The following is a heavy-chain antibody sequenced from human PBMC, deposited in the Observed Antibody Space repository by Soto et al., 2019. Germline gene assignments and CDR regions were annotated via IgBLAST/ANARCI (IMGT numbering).Heavy chain of an antibody. CDR3: ARVRCFNGLCHTADYGMDV. V-gene: IGHV1-69*13. D-gene: IGHD2-8*01. CDR2: IIPISGTT. CDR1: GGVFRSYG. Sequence: GASVKVSCKASGGVFRSYGINWVRQAPGQGLEWMGGIIPISGTTNYAQKFQGRGAITADESTDTVYMELSRLRSEDTAVYFCARVRCFNGLCHTADYGMDVWGQGTTVTVSS. J-gene: IGHJ6*02.